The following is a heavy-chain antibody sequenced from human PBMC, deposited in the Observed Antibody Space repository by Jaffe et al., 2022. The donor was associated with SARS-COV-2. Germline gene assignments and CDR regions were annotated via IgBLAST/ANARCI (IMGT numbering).Heavy chain of an antibody. Sequence: QVQLVQSGPEVKKPGSSVKVSCQTSGGTFSSYAVSWVRQAPGHGLEWMGGIIPVFGTANYAQKFQGRVTITADESTSTAYMELSSLRSDDTAVYYCARDGITVINRAFDIWGQGTMVTVSS. CDR3: ARDGITVINRAFDI. J-gene: IGHJ3*02. D-gene: IGHD3-16*01. V-gene: IGHV1-69*01. CDR1: GGTFSSYA. CDR2: IIPVFGTA.